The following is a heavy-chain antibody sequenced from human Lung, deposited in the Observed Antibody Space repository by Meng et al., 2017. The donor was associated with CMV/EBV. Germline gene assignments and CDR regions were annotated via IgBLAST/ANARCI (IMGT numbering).Heavy chain of an antibody. CDR1: RFTFKNYG. J-gene: IGHJ5*02. Sequence: GESLKISCAASRFTFKNYGMHWVRQAPGKGLEWVASVRSDGSGEQYGDSVKGRFTISRDNSKNTLYLQMHSLRGEDTALYYCARDRAEELEPWGQGTLVTVSS. D-gene: IGHD1-1*01. CDR2: VRSDGSGE. V-gene: IGHV3-30*02. CDR3: ARDRAEELEP.